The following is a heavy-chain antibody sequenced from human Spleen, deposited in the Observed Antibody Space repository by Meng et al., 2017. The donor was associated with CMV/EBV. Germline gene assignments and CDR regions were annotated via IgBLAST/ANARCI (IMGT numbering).Heavy chain of an antibody. CDR3: ARGGIAARRTLGY. CDR2: INPSGGST. J-gene: IGHJ4*02. CDR1: GYTFTSYY. D-gene: IGHD6-6*01. V-gene: IGHV1-46*01. Sequence: ASVKVSCKASGYTFTSYYMHWVRQAPGQGLEWMGIINPSGGSTSYAQKFQGRVTITRNTSISTAYMELSSLRSEDTAVYYCARGGIAARRTLGYWGQGTLVTVSS.